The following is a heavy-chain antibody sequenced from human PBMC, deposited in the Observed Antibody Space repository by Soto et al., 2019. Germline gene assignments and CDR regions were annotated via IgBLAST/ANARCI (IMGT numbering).Heavy chain of an antibody. J-gene: IGHJ6*02. CDR2: ISPYTGNT. CDR3: VMVDNYVTPTPQDV. Sequence: QVQLVQSGDEVKKPGASVKVSCKASGYIFVNYGIAWVRQAPRQGLGWMGWISPYTGNTHSASKVQGRLTMTKDTSTSTAYMDLGSLTSDDTAVYYCVMVDNYVTPTPQDVWGQGTTVTVSS. V-gene: IGHV1-18*01. D-gene: IGHD3-16*01. CDR1: GYIFVNYG.